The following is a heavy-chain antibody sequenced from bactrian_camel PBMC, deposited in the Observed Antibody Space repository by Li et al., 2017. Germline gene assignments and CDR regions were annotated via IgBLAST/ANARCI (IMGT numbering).Heavy chain of an antibody. V-gene: IGHV3S40*01. D-gene: IGHD7*01. Sequence: VQLVESGGGSVQAGGSLRLSCAASGYTYSNYYMSWVRQAPGRGLEWVSTIKTAGGSTYYADSVKGRFTISRDYAKNTVYLQMNSLKPEDTAGYYCVSDGWYRLAYWGQGTQVTVS. CDR2: IKTAGGST. J-gene: IGHJ4*01. CDR3: VSDGWYRLAY. CDR1: GYTYSNYY.